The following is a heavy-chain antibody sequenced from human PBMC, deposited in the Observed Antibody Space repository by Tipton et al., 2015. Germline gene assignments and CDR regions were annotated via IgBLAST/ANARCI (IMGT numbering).Heavy chain of an antibody. D-gene: IGHD1-14*01. CDR1: GDSVSSGGEY. V-gene: IGHV4-61*08. Sequence: TLSLTCNVSGDSVSSGGEYWGWVRPSPGEGLEWIGYMYYSGHTNYSPSLKSRVTISVDTSSNQFSLNLSSVTAADTAIYFCARELQTYSSKNAGITWGQGILVTVSS. CDR2: MYYSGHT. CDR3: ARELQTYSSKNAGIT. J-gene: IGHJ5*02.